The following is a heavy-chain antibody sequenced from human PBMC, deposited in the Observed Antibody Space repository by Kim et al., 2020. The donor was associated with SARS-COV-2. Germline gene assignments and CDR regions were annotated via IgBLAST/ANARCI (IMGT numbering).Heavy chain of an antibody. CDR1: GFTFSSYG. J-gene: IGHJ6*02. CDR3: AMLTYYDFWSGYYSPFTMVRGVEALSGMDV. CDR2: IWYDGSNK. V-gene: IGHV3-33*08. D-gene: IGHD3-3*01. Sequence: GGSLRLSCAASGFTFSSYGMHWVRQAPGKGLEWVAVIWYDGSNKYYADSVKGRFTISRDNSKNTLYLQMNSLRAEDTAVYYCAMLTYYDFWSGYYSPFTMVRGVEALSGMDVWGQGTTVTVSS.